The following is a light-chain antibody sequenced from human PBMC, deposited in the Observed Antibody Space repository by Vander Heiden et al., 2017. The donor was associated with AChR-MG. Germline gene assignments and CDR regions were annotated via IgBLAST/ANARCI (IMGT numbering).Light chain of an antibody. Sequence: NFMLTHSHSVSEPPGQTVTICGSASGGSIAGHYVQWFQQRQGSTPTTVFYEDNRRPSGVPDRFTGSIDTTSNSASLTISGLRTEDEADYYCQTYETDIGVFGGGTKLTVL. CDR2: EDN. V-gene: IGLV6-57*02. CDR1: GGSIAGHY. CDR3: QTYETDIGV. J-gene: IGLJ3*02.